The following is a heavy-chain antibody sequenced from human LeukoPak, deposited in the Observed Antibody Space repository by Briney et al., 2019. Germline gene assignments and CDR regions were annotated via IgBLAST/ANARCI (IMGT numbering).Heavy chain of an antibody. CDR1: GFTFSSYW. J-gene: IGHJ3*02. CDR3: ARGTDQVTIFGVVIPAAFDI. Sequence: PGGSLRLSCAASGFTFSSYWMSWVRQAPGKGLEWVANIKADGSEKYYVDSVKGRFTISRDNAKNSLYLQMNSLRAEDTAVYYCARGTDQVTIFGVVIPAAFDIWGQGTMVTVSS. CDR2: IKADGSEK. V-gene: IGHV3-7*01. D-gene: IGHD3-3*01.